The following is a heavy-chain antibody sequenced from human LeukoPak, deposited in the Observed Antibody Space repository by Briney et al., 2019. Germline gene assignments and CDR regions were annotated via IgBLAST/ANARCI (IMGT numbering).Heavy chain of an antibody. Sequence: ASVKVSCKASGYTFTGYYMHWVRQAPGQGLEWMGWINPNSGGTNYAQKFQGRVTMTRDTSISTAYMELSRLRSDDTAVYYCARALSVVVVAATYYWGQGTLVTVSS. D-gene: IGHD2-15*01. CDR1: GYTFTGYY. J-gene: IGHJ4*02. CDR3: ARALSVVVVAATYY. V-gene: IGHV1-2*02. CDR2: INPNSGGT.